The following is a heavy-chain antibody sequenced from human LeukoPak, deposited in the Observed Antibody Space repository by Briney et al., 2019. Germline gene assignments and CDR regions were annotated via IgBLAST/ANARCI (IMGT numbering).Heavy chain of an antibody. CDR3: ARREDYVWGSYRPHYYYYGMDV. V-gene: IGHV4-34*01. J-gene: IGHJ6*02. D-gene: IGHD3-16*02. CDR2: INHSGST. Sequence: SETLSLTCAVYGGSFSGYYWSWIRQPPGKGLEWIGEINHSGSTNYNPSLKSRVTISVDTSKNQFSLKLSSVTAADTAVYYCARREDYVWGSYRPHYYYYGMDVWGQGTTVTVS. CDR1: GGSFSGYY.